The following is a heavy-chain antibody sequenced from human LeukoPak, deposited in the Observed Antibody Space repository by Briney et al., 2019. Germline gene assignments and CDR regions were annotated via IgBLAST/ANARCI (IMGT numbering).Heavy chain of an antibody. CDR1: GGSISSSSYY. J-gene: IGHJ6*03. V-gene: IGHV4-39*01. CDR2: IYYSGST. Sequence: SETLSLTCTVSGGSISSSSYYWGWIRQPPGKGLEWIGSIYYSGSTYYNPSLKSRVTISVDTSKNQFFLKLSSVTAADTAVYYCARHVRKYQLLFWDMDVWGKGTTVTVSS. D-gene: IGHD2-2*01. CDR3: ARHVRKYQLLFWDMDV.